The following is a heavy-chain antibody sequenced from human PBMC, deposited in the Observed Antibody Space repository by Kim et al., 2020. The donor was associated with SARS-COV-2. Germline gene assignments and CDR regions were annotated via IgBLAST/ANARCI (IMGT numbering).Heavy chain of an antibody. D-gene: IGHD3-10*01. CDR3: ATGSAGSGSYLDH. Sequence: YTDSVKGRFIISRDRSKRTLYLQGNSLRVEDTVVYYCATGSAGSGSYLDHWGQGPLVTVSA. J-gene: IGHJ4*02. V-gene: IGHV3-30*10.